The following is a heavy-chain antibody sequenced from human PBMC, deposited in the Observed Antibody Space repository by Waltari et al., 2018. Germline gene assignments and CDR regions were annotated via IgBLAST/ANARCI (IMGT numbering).Heavy chain of an antibody. J-gene: IGHJ6*02. V-gene: IGHV3-23*01. CDR2: IRGSGGST. CDR1: GFTFSSYA. CDR3: AKGKYPEQQPSTGYMDV. Sequence: EVQLLESGGGFVQPGGSLRLSCAASGFTFSSYAMNWVRQAPGKGLEWVSGIRGSGGSTYYVDAMRGRFSISRDNSKNTLYLQMNSLRDEDTAVYYCAKGKYPEQQPSTGYMDVWGQGTTLTVSS. D-gene: IGHD6-13*01.